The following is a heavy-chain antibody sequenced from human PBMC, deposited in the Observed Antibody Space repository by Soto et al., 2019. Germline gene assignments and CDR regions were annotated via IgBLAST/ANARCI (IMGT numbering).Heavy chain of an antibody. CDR1: GGSISSYY. V-gene: IGHV4-59*01. CDR3: ARDFTRIQLWERGNYYGMDV. D-gene: IGHD5-18*01. CDR2: IYYSGST. Sequence: SETLSLTCTVSGGSISSYYWSWIRQPPGKGLEWIGYIYYSGSTNYNPSLKSRVTISVDTSKNQFSLKLSSVTAADTAVYYCARDFTRIQLWERGNYYGMDVWGQGTTVTVSS. J-gene: IGHJ6*02.